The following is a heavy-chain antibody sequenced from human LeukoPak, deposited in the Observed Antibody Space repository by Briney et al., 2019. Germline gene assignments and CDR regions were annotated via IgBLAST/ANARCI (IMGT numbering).Heavy chain of an antibody. Sequence: RPGGSLRLSCAASGFTFSSYAMSWVRQAPGKGPEWVGRIKSNTDGGTTDYAAPVKGRFTISRDDSKNTLYLQMNSLKTEDTAVYYCTTGAYDILTGYYDWYFDLWGRGTLVTVSS. CDR1: GFTFSSYA. J-gene: IGHJ2*01. CDR3: TTGAYDILTGYYDWYFDL. D-gene: IGHD3-9*01. V-gene: IGHV3-15*01. CDR2: IKSNTDGGTT.